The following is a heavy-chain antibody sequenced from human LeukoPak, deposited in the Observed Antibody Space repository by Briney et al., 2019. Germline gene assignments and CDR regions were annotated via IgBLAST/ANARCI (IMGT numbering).Heavy chain of an antibody. CDR3: PNDADPMVRGVIARFDY. CDR1: GVTFSSYG. CDR2: IRYDGSNK. Sequence: GGSLRLSCAASGVTFSSYGMHWVRQAPGKGLEWVAFIRYDGSNKYYADFVKGRFTISRDNSKNTLYLQMNSLRAEDAAGYCCPNDADPMVRGVIARFDYWGQGPLVTVSS. D-gene: IGHD3-10*01. J-gene: IGHJ4*02. V-gene: IGHV3-30*02.